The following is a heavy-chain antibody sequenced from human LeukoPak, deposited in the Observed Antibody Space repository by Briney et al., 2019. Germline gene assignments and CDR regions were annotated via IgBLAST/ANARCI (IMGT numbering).Heavy chain of an antibody. CDR3: AHAFCSSTTCYGGIDY. CDR1: GFALSTSGMC. Sequence: ASGPALVKPTQTLTLTCTFSGFALSTSGMCVSWIRQPPGKALEWLARIDWDDDKYYRTSLKTRLTISKDTSKNQVVLIMTNMDPVDTATYYCAHAFCSSTTCYGGIDYWGQGTLVTVSS. D-gene: IGHD2-2*01. CDR2: IDWDDDK. J-gene: IGHJ4*02. V-gene: IGHV2-70*11.